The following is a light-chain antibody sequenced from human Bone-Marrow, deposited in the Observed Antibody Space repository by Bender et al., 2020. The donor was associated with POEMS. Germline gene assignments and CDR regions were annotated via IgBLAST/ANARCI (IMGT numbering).Light chain of an antibody. CDR2: DVS. CDR3: CSYADNSVWV. CDR1: SSDVGDYDY. Sequence: QSALTQPASVSGSPGQSITISCTGTSSDVGDYDYVSWYQLHPGKAPKLIIYDVSSRPSGVSNRFSGSKSDNTASLTISGLQAEDEADFYCCSYADNSVWVFGGGTKLTVL. J-gene: IGLJ3*02. V-gene: IGLV2-14*01.